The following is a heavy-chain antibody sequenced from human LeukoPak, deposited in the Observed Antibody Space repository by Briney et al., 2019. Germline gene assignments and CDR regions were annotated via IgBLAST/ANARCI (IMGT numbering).Heavy chain of an antibody. CDR2: MNPNSGNA. CDR1: GHTFTTYD. D-gene: IGHD3-10*01. J-gene: IGHJ4*02. Sequence: ASVTVSCKASGHTFTTYDPNWVRQATGQGFEWMGWMNPNSGNAGYAQKFQGRVTMTRNTSIRTAYMELSKLTSEDTAVYYCARRIRGAPTDYWGQGTLVTVSS. CDR3: ARRIRGAPTDY. V-gene: IGHV1-8*01.